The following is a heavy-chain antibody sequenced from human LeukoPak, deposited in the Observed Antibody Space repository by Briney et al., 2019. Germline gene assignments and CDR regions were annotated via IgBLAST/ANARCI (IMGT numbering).Heavy chain of an antibody. CDR3: ARGGKLNYYDSSGYYYGSGEFDY. V-gene: IGHV5-51*01. Sequence: GESLKISCKGSGYRVTDYWIGWVRQMPGKGLDWMGIIYPRDSDTRYSPSFQGQVTISADKSISTAYLQWSSLKASDTAMYYCARGGKLNYYDSSGYYYGSGEFDYWGQGTLVTVSS. D-gene: IGHD3-22*01. CDR1: GYRVTDYW. J-gene: IGHJ4*02. CDR2: IYPRDSDT.